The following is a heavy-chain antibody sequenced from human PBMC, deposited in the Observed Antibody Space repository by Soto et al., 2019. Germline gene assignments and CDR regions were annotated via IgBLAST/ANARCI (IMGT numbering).Heavy chain of an antibody. CDR1: GFTFSTYT. V-gene: IGHV3-30-3*01. CDR3: ASAWGISGAAPGY. CDR2: LSNNGINA. J-gene: IGHJ4*02. Sequence: QVELVESGGGVVQPGRSLRLSCAASGFTFSTYTMHWVRQAPGKGLEWVAALSNNGINADYADSVKGRFTISRDSSKNTLCLQMTSLRAEETAVYYCASAWGISGAAPGYWGQGTLVSVSS. D-gene: IGHD6-19*01.